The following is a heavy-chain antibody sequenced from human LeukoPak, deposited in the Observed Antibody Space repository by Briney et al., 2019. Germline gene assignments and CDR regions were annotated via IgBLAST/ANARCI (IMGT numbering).Heavy chain of an antibody. Sequence: GGPLRLSCAASGFTFSSYAMNWVRQAPGKGLEWVSGISGSAGSTYYADSVKGRFSISRDNSKNSLYLQMNSLRAEDTAVYYCAKRVDGSGSPFVGAFDIWGQGTMVTVSS. CDR1: GFTFSSYA. CDR2: ISGSAGST. J-gene: IGHJ3*02. V-gene: IGHV3-23*01. CDR3: AKRVDGSGSPFVGAFDI. D-gene: IGHD3-10*01.